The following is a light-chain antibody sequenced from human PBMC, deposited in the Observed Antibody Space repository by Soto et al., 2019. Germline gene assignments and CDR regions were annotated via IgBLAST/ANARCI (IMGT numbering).Light chain of an antibody. V-gene: IGKV1-5*01. CDR1: QGISRW. CDR2: DAS. J-gene: IGKJ1*01. Sequence: DIQMTQSPSTLSASVGDRVTITCRASQGISRWLAWYQQKPGKAPNLLIHDASSLERGVPSRFSGSGSGTEFTLTISSLQPDDFATYYCQQYNSYRTFGQGTKVEIK. CDR3: QQYNSYRT.